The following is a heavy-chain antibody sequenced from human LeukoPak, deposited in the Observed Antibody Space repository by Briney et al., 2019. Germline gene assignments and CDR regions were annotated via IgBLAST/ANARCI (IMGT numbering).Heavy chain of an antibody. CDR3: AKAPVTTCSGAYCYPFDY. CDR2: ISVSGNT. J-gene: IGHJ4*02. Sequence: GGSLRLSCAASGFTLSSYAMSWVRQGPGKGLEWVSAISVSGNTYHADSVKGRFTISRDSSKNTLYLQMNSLRAEDAAVYYCAKAPVTTCSGAYCYPFDYWGQGTLVAVSS. CDR1: GFTLSSYA. D-gene: IGHD2-15*01. V-gene: IGHV3-23*01.